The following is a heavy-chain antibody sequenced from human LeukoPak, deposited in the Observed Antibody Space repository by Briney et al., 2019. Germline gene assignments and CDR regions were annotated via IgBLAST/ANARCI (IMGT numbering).Heavy chain of an antibody. J-gene: IGHJ4*02. CDR3: ARARATFITMVRGVITYYFDY. V-gene: IGHV3-7*01. CDR2: IKQDGSEK. D-gene: IGHD3-10*01. Sequence: GGSLRLSCAASGFTFSSYWMSWVRQAPGKGLEWVANIKQDGSEKYYVDSVKGRFTISRDNAKNSLYLQMNSLRAEDTAVYYCARARATFITMVRGVITYYFDYWGQGTLVTVSS. CDR1: GFTFSSYW.